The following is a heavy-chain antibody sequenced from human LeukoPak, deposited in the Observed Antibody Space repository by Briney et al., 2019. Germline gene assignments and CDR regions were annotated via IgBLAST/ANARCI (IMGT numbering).Heavy chain of an antibody. V-gene: IGHV4-34*01. CDR1: GGSLSGYY. J-gene: IGHJ4*02. CDR2: INHSGST. CDR3: ARGPTVYSSGYYYTRRFDY. Sequence: SETLSLTCAVYGGSLSGYYWSWIRQPPGKGLEWIGEINHSGSTNYNPSLKSRVTISVDTSKNQFSLKLSSVTAADTAVYYCARGPTVYSSGYYYTRRFDYWGQGTLVTVSS. D-gene: IGHD3-22*01.